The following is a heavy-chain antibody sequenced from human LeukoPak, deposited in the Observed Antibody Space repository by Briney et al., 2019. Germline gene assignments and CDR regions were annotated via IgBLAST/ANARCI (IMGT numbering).Heavy chain of an antibody. Sequence: PSETLSLTCTVSGGSISSSSHYWGWIRQPPGRGLEWIGSIYYSGSTYYNPSLKSRVTISVDTSKNQFSLRLSSVIAADTAVYFCARQKITTSDYWGQGTLVTVSS. V-gene: IGHV4-39*01. J-gene: IGHJ4*02. CDR2: IYYSGST. CDR1: GGSISSSSHY. CDR3: ARQKITTSDY. D-gene: IGHD3-22*01.